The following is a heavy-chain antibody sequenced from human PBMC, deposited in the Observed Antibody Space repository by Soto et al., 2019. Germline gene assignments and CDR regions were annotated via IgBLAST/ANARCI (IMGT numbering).Heavy chain of an antibody. CDR1: GGTFSSYA. CDR2: IIPSCGTA. CDR3: ARNYYYYYGMDV. J-gene: IGHJ6*02. V-gene: IGHV1-69*13. Sequence: ASVKVSCKASGGTFSSYAISWVRQAPGQGLEWMGGIIPSCGTANYAQKFQGRVTITADESTSTAYMELSSLRSEDTAVYYCARNYYYYYGMDVWGQGTTVTVSS.